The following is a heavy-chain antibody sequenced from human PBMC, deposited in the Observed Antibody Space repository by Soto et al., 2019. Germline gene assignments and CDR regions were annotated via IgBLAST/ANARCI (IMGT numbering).Heavy chain of an antibody. V-gene: IGHV1-18*01. J-gene: IGHJ4*02. CDR3: ARGEGHGSASRHFDH. D-gene: IGHD1-26*01. Sequence: QVQLVQSGAEVTKPGASVRVSCKTSGYTFSTYGLSWVRQAPGQGLEWMGWSVADSGNTVYAQKFQGRVTVTTDRSTNTAYMELRSLRSDDTALYYCARGEGHGSASRHFDHCGQGTLVTVSS. CDR1: GYTFSTYG. CDR2: SVADSGNT.